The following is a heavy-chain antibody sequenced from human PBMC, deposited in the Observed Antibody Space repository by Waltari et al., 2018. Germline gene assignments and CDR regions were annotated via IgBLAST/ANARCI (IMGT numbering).Heavy chain of an antibody. Sequence: EVQLVESGGGLVQPGGSLRLSCAASGFTFSSYWMAWVRQAPGKGLAWVASMNQDGGLLYYVDAVKGRFTISRDNTKNSLYLQMNSLRADDTAVYFCVRDTGYGDYWGQGTAVTVSS. CDR2: MNQDGGLL. D-gene: IGHD5-12*01. V-gene: IGHV3-7*01. CDR3: VRDTGYGDY. CDR1: GFTFSSYW. J-gene: IGHJ4*02.